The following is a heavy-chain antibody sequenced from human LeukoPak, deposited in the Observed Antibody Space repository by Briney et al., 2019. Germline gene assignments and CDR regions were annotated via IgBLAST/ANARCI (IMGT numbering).Heavy chain of an antibody. CDR1: GFTLSSYG. V-gene: IGHV3-30*02. Sequence: QPGGSLRLSCAASGFTLSSYGMHWVRQAPGKGLEWVAFIRYDGSNKYYADSVKGRFTISRDNSKNTLYLQMNSLRAEDTAVYYCAKDRDWAAAAGSDFDYWGQGTLVTVSS. CDR3: AKDRDWAAAAGSDFDY. J-gene: IGHJ4*02. CDR2: IRYDGSNK. D-gene: IGHD6-13*01.